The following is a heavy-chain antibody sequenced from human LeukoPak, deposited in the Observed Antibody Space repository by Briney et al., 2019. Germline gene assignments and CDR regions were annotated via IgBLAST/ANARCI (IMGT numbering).Heavy chain of an antibody. CDR1: GGSFTGYY. J-gene: IGHJ4*02. CDR3: ARGYYGSGSYIDY. Sequence: SETLSLTCAVHGGSFTGYYWSWIRQPPGKGLEWMGEINHSGSTNYNPSLKSRVTISVDTSKNQFSLKLSSVTAADTAVYYCARGYYGSGSYIDYWGQGTLVTVSS. D-gene: IGHD3-10*01. CDR2: INHSGST. V-gene: IGHV4-34*01.